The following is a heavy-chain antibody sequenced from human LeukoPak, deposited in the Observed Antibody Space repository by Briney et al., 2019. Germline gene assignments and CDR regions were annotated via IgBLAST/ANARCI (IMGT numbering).Heavy chain of an antibody. V-gene: IGHV4-59*12. CDR1: GGSISSYY. CDR2: IYYSGST. Sequence: PSETLSLTCTVSGGSISSYYWSWIRQPPGKGLEWIGYIYYSGSTNYNPSLKSRVTISVDTSKNQFSLKLSSVTAADTAVYYCARSGGAWIAARPRTYYFDYWGQGTLVTVSS. D-gene: IGHD6-6*01. J-gene: IGHJ4*02. CDR3: ARSGGAWIAARPRTYYFDY.